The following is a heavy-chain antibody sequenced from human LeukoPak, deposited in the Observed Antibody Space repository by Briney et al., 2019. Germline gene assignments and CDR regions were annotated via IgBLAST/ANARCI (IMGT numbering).Heavy chain of an antibody. J-gene: IGHJ4*02. CDR2: INHSGST. CDR1: GGSFSGYY. Sequence: SETLSLTCAVYGGSFSGYYWSWIRQPPGKGLEWIGEINHSGSTNYNPSLKSRVTISVDTSKNQFSLKLSSVTAADTAVYYCARRGLRYFDWLSYFDYWGQGILVTLSS. D-gene: IGHD3-9*01. V-gene: IGHV4-34*01. CDR3: ARRGLRYFDWLSYFDY.